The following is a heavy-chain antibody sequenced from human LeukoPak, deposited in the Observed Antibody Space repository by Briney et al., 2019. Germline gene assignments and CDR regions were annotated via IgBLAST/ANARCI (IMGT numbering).Heavy chain of an antibody. V-gene: IGHV3-74*01. J-gene: IGHJ4*02. D-gene: IGHD4-17*01. Sequence: GGSLRLSYAASGSTFSNYWMHWVRQAPDKGLMWVSRIRTDGDTSYADSVRGRFTISRDNSKNTLYLQMNSLRAEDTAVYYCARDARVGDPLDYWGQGTLVTVSS. CDR3: ARDARVGDPLDY. CDR1: GSTFSNYW. CDR2: IRTDGDT.